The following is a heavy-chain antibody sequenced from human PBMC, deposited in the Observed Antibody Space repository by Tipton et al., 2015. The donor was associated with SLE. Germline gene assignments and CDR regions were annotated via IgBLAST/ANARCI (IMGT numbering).Heavy chain of an antibody. J-gene: IGHJ4*02. D-gene: IGHD4-17*01. Sequence: SLRLSCAASGFTFSDYSMNWVRQAPGRGPVWVSRINTDGSSTSYADSVKGRFTISRDNAKNTLYLQMNSLRAEDTAVYYCALSAVTMGADYWGQGTLVTVSS. CDR3: ALSAVTMGADY. CDR1: GFTFSDYS. V-gene: IGHV3-74*01. CDR2: INTDGSST.